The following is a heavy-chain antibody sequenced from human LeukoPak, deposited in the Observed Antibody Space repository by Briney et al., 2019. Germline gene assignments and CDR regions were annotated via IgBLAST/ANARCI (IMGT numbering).Heavy chain of an antibody. CDR2: INPSGGST. V-gene: IGHV1-46*01. J-gene: IGHJ5*02. CDR1: GYTFTSYY. CDR3: ARDHYDSSGYYYPTPFDP. Sequence: ASVKVSCKASGYTFTSYYMHWVRQAPGQGLEWMGIINPSGGSTSYAQKFQGRVIMTRDMSTSTVYMELSSLRSEDTAVYYCARDHYDSSGYYYPTPFDPWGQGTLVTVSS. D-gene: IGHD3-22*01.